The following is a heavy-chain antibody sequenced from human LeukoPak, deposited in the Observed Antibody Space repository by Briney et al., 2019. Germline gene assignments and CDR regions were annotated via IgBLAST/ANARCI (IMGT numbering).Heavy chain of an antibody. V-gene: IGHV1-18*04. Sequence: GASVKVSCKASGYTFTSYYMHWVRQAPGQGLEWMGWISAYNGNTNYAQKLQGRVTMTTDTSTSTAYMELRSLRSDDTAVYYCARDPYQLLYGMDVWGQGTTVTVSS. CDR1: GYTFTSYY. CDR3: ARDPYQLLYGMDV. J-gene: IGHJ6*02. CDR2: ISAYNGNT. D-gene: IGHD2-2*01.